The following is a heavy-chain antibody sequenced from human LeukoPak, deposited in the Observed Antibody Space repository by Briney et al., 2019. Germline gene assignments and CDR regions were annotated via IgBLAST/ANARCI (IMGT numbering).Heavy chain of an antibody. CDR3: AREALPITMVRGFAEADAFDI. V-gene: IGHV3-11*01. Sequence: PGGSLRLSCAASGFTFSDYYMSWIRQAPGKGLEWVSYISSSGSTIYYADSVKGRFTISRDNAKNSLYLQMNSLRAEDTAVYYCAREALPITMVRGFAEADAFDIWGQGTMVTVSS. CDR1: GFTFSDYY. CDR2: ISSSGSTI. J-gene: IGHJ3*02. D-gene: IGHD3-10*01.